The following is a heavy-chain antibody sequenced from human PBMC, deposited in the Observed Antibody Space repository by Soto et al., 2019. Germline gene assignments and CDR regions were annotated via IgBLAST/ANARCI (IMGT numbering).Heavy chain of an antibody. CDR3: AKDTPMGYQLLYSNYDQDYGMDV. CDR1: GFTFDDYA. V-gene: IGHV3-9*01. J-gene: IGHJ6*02. CDR2: ISWNSGSI. Sequence: EVQLVESGGGLVQPGRSLRLSCAASGFTFDDYAMHWVRQAPGKGLEWVSGISWNSGSIGYADSVKGRFTISRDNAKNSLYLQMNSLRAEDTALYYCAKDTPMGYQLLYSNYDQDYGMDVWGQGTTVTVSS. D-gene: IGHD2-2*02.